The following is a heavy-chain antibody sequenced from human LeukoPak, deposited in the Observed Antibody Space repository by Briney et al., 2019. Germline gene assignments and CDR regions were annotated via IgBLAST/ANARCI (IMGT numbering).Heavy chain of an antibody. J-gene: IGHJ4*02. CDR1: GFTFDDYA. V-gene: IGHV3-43D*04. D-gene: IGHD3-22*01. CDR2: VSWDGGYT. CDR3: ARRATYYYDSSGYFPPDY. Sequence: GGSLRLSCAASGFTFDDYAMHWVRQAPGKGLEWVSLVSWDGGYTYYADSVKGRFTISRDNAKNSLYLQMNSLRAEDTAVYYCARRATYYYDSSGYFPPDYWGQGTLVTVSP.